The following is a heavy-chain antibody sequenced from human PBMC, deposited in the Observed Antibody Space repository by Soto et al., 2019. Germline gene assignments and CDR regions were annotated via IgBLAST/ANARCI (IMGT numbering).Heavy chain of an antibody. J-gene: IGHJ4*02. CDR1: GFTFSSYA. CDR2: ISYDGSNK. D-gene: IGHD5-12*01. CDR3: AGGSRDGYNLWV. Sequence: GGSLRLSCASSGFTFSSYAMHWVRQAPGKGLEWVAVISYDGSNKYYADSVKGRFTISRDNSKNTLYLQMNSLRAEDTAVYYCAGGSRDGYNLWVWGQGTLVTVSS. V-gene: IGHV3-30-3*01.